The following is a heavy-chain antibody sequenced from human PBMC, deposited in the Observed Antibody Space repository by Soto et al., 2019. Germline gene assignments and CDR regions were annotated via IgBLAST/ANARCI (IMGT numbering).Heavy chain of an antibody. J-gene: IGHJ4*02. CDR2: IIPIFGTA. V-gene: IGHV1-69*13. CDR3: ARDRYDSSGYPDYYFDY. Sequence: SVKVSCKASGGTFSSYAINWVRQAPGQGLEWMGGIIPIFGTANYAQKFQGRVTITADESTSTAYMELSSLRSEDTAVYHCARDRYDSSGYPDYYFDYWGQGTLVTVSS. D-gene: IGHD3-22*01. CDR1: GGTFSSYA.